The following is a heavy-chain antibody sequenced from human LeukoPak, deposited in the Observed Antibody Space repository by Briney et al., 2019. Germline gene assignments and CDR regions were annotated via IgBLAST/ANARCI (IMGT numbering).Heavy chain of an antibody. CDR1: GYTFTRYY. Sequence: ASVKVSCKASGYTFTRYYMHWVRQAPGQGLEWMGIINPSGGNTNYAQKFQGRVTMTRDMSTSTVYMELSSLRSEDTAVYYCARVGPYFDYWGQGTLVTVSS. CDR2: INPSGGNT. V-gene: IGHV1-46*01. J-gene: IGHJ4*02. CDR3: ARVGPYFDY.